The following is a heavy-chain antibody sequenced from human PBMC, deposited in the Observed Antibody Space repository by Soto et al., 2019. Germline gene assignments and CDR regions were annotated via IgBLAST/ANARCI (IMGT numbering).Heavy chain of an antibody. J-gene: IGHJ4*02. V-gene: IGHV3-74*01. CDR3: ARGLYGAYGQDF. Sequence: EVQLVESGENLVQPGGSLRLSCAASGFTFSSYWIHWVRQAPGKGLVWVSRIKGDEITTNYADSVKRRFTISRDNAKNTVFLQMHSLRAEDTALYYCARGLYGAYGQDFWGQGILVTVSS. D-gene: IGHD4-17*01. CDR2: IKGDEITT. CDR1: GFTFSSYW.